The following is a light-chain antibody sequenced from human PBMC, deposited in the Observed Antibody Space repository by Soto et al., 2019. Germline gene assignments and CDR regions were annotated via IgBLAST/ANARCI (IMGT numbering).Light chain of an antibody. CDR1: HSISSW. V-gene: IGKV1-5*01. J-gene: IGKJ1*01. CDR2: DAS. Sequence: DIKITQSPSTLSASVGDRVTITCQASHSISSWLAWYQQKPGKAPNLLIYDASTLESGVPSRFSGSGSGTEFTLTISSLQPDDFATYYCQQYNSYWTFGQGTKVDI. CDR3: QQYNSYWT.